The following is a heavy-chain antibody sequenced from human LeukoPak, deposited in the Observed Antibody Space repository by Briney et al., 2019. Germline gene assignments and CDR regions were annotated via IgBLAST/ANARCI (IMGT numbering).Heavy chain of an antibody. Sequence: ASVRVSFEGSGGTFNNYGISWGGQAPGERGEGMGGIIPMFGTANYAQKFQGRVTITADKSTSTAYMELSSLRSEDTAVYYCARVGWGEQWPPSAGAFDIWGQGTMVTVSS. V-gene: IGHV1-69*06. D-gene: IGHD6-19*01. CDR2: IIPMFGTA. J-gene: IGHJ3*02. CDR3: ARVGWGEQWPPSAGAFDI. CDR1: GGTFNNYG.